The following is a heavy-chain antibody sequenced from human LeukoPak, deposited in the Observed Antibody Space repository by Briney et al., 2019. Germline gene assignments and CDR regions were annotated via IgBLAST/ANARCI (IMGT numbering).Heavy chain of an antibody. Sequence: GGPLRLSCVVSGLTFSSSWMDWVRQAPGKGLEWVASINPDGNKKYSADSVKGRFTISRDNAENSLYLQMNSLRVEDTAFYYCARDLAYSRLDYWGQGMLVTVSS. D-gene: IGHD5-18*01. CDR3: ARDLAYSRLDY. CDR1: GLTFSSSW. CDR2: INPDGNKK. V-gene: IGHV3-7*01. J-gene: IGHJ4*02.